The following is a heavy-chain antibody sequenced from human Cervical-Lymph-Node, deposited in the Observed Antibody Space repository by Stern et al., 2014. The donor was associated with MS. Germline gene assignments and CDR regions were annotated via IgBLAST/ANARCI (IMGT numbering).Heavy chain of an antibody. CDR2: MWFDGQSK. Sequence: QVQLVESGGGVVQPGGSLRLSCVASGFGLSRYGMHWVRQAPGKGLEWVAAMWFDGQSKFYGESVKGRVTISRDTSKDTLYLQMNSLRVEDTAVYFCARGAVAYGIRGADVWGQGTTVTVSS. CDR1: GFGLSRYG. CDR3: ARGAVAYGIRGADV. V-gene: IGHV3-33*01. J-gene: IGHJ6*02. D-gene: IGHD2-21*01.